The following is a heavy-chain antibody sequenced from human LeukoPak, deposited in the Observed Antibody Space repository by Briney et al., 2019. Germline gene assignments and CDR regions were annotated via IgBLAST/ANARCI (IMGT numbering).Heavy chain of an antibody. CDR3: ARDLGNCRFDP. CDR2: INHSGST. D-gene: IGHD3-16*01. Sequence: PSETLSLTCAVYGGSFSGYYWSWIRQPPGKGLEWIGEINHSGSTNYNPSLKSRITISVDTSKNQFSLKLSSVTAADTAVYYCARDLGNCRFDPWGQGTLVTVSS. CDR1: GGSFSGYY. J-gene: IGHJ5*02. V-gene: IGHV4-34*01.